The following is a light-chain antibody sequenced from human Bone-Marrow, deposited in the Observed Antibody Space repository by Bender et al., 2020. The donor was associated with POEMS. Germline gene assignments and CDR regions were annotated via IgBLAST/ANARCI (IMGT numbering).Light chain of an antibody. CDR1: NSDVGSYKL. CDR3: SSWDDSLSGWV. Sequence: QSALTQPASVSGSPGQSITISCTGTNSDVGSYKLVSWYQQHPGRAPKLIIYEDTERPSGVPARFSGSKSGTSASLAISDIQSEDEGDYYCSSWDDSLSGWVFGGGTKLTVL. V-gene: IGLV2-23*01. CDR2: EDT. J-gene: IGLJ3*02.